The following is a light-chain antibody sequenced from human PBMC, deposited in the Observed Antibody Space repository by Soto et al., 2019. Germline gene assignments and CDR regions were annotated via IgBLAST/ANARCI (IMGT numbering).Light chain of an antibody. CDR1: PSVTNY. CDR3: QQRNIWPPVT. CDR2: GAF. J-gene: IGKJ5*01. V-gene: IGKV3-11*01. Sequence: EIVLKRSPGSRSRSAREVATLSFMASPSVTNYLAWYQQKPGQAPRLLIYGAFNRATGIPARFSGSGSGTDSTLTISSLEPEDFAVYYCQQRNIWPPVTFGQGTRLEIK.